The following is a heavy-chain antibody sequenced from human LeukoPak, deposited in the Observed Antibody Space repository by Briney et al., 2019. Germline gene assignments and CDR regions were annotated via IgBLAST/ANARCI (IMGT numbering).Heavy chain of an antibody. CDR1: GFTFTSSA. CDR3: AAGAFGSGYYPIDY. Sequence: ASVKVSCMTSGFTFTSSAMRWVRQARGQRLEWIGWIVVGSGNTNYAQKFQERVTITRDMSTSTAYMELSSLRSEDTAVYYCAAGAFGSGYYPIDYWGQGTLVTVSS. D-gene: IGHD3-22*01. CDR2: IVVGSGNT. V-gene: IGHV1-58*02. J-gene: IGHJ4*02.